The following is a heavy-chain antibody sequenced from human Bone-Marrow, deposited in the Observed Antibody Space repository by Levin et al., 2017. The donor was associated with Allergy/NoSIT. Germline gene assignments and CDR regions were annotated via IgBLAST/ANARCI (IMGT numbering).Heavy chain of an antibody. CDR3: ASFDFWSGHYLF. Sequence: PSETLSLTCTVSGGSISSNNYNWGWIRQPPGKGLEWIGNIHYSGSTDYNPSLKSRVTISVDTSKNLFSLMLRSVIAADTAVYYCASFDFWSGHYLFWGQGTLVSVSS. V-gene: IGHV4-39*01. CDR1: GGSISSNNYN. J-gene: IGHJ4*02. CDR2: IHYSGST. D-gene: IGHD3-3*01.